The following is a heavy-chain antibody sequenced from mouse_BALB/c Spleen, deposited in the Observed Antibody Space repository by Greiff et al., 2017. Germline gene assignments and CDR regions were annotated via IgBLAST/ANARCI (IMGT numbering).Heavy chain of an antibody. CDR3: ARDTLGSSYDY. CDR1: GFTFTDYY. J-gene: IGHJ2*01. Sequence: EVKLMESGGGLVQPGGSLRLSCATSGFTFTDYYMSWVRQPPGKALEWLGFIRNKANGYTTEYSASVKGRFTISRDNSQSILYLQMNTLRAEDSATYYCARDTLGSSYDYWGQGTTLTVSS. D-gene: IGHD1-1*01. V-gene: IGHV7-3*02. CDR2: IRNKANGYTT.